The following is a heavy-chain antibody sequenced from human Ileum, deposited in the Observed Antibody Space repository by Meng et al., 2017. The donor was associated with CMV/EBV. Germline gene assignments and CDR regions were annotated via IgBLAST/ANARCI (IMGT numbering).Heavy chain of an antibody. D-gene: IGHD4-17*01. V-gene: IGHV4-4*07. CDR2: ISTSGSD. CDR3: ARSGLRGIYVDY. CDR1: GDFANNFY. J-gene: IGHJ4*02. Sequence: QVQLQESGPGLVKPSATLSLTGTVSGDFANNFYWSWIRQPAGKGLQWIGRISTSGSDNYNPSLKSRVTMSVDTSKKQFSLKLSSVTAADTAVYYCARSGLRGIYVDYWGQGTLVTVSS.